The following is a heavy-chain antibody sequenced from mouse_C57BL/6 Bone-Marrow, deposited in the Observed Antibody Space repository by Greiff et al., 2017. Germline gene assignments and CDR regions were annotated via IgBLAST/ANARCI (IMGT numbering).Heavy chain of an antibody. J-gene: IGHJ4*01. CDR3: ASRRMAY. CDR1: GYTFTSYG. V-gene: IGHV1-81*01. Sequence: QVQLKESGAELARPGASVKLSCKASGYTFTSYGISWVKQRTGQGLEWIGEIYPRSGNTYYNEKFKGKATLTADKSSSTAYMELRSLTSEDSAVYFCASRRMAYWGQGTSVTVSA. CDR2: IYPRSGNT.